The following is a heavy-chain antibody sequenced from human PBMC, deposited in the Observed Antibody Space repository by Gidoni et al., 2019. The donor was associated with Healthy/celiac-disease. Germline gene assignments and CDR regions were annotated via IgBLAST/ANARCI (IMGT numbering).Heavy chain of an antibody. CDR1: GGSISSSSYY. Sequence: QLQLQESGPGLVQPSETLSLTCTVSGGSISSSSYYWGWIRQPPGKGLEWIGRISYSGSTYYNPSLKSRVTISVDTSKNQFSLKLSSVTAADTAVYYCATCSTVTTFYFDYWGQGTLVTVSS. D-gene: IGHD4-17*01. V-gene: IGHV4-39*01. CDR3: ATCSTVTTFYFDY. CDR2: ISYSGST. J-gene: IGHJ4*02.